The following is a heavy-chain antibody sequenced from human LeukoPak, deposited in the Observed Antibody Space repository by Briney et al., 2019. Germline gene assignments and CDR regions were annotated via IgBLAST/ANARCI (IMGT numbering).Heavy chain of an antibody. V-gene: IGHV1-2*02. CDR3: ARDAYTMVRGYHNPPGY. J-gene: IGHJ4*02. D-gene: IGHD3-10*01. CDR2: INPNSGGT. CDR1: GYTFTGYY. Sequence: GASVKVSCKASGYTFTGYYMHWVRQATGQGLEWMGWINPNSGGTNYAQKFQGRVTMTRDTSISTAYMELSRLRSDDTAVYYCARDAYTMVRGYHNPPGYWGQGTLVTVSP.